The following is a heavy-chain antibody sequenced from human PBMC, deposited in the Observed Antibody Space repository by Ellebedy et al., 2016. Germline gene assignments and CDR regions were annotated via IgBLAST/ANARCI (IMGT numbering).Heavy chain of an antibody. CDR2: ITSSSSYI. D-gene: IGHD3-16*01. CDR1: GFTLSDYS. Sequence: GGSLRLXXAASGFTLSDYSMNWVRQAPGKGLEWVSSITSSSSYIFYADSVKGRFTISRDNAKNSMYLQMNSLRGEDTALYYCARGVGGTSLNWFDPWGQGTLVTVSS. CDR3: ARGVGGTSLNWFDP. V-gene: IGHV3-21*01. J-gene: IGHJ5*02.